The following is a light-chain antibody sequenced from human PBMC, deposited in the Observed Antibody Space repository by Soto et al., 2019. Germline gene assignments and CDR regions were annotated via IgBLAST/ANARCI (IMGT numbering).Light chain of an antibody. CDR3: SSYAGSSPVV. CDR1: SSDVGGYNY. J-gene: IGLJ2*01. Sequence: QSVLTQPPSASGSPGQSVTISCTGTSSDVGGYNYVSWYQQHPGKAPKLMIYEVSKRPSGVPDRFSGSKSGNTASLTVSGLQAEDEADYYCSSYAGSSPVVFGGGTKLTAL. V-gene: IGLV2-8*01. CDR2: EVS.